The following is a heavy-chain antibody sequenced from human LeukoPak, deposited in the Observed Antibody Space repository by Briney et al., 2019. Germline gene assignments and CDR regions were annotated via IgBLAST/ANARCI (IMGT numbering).Heavy chain of an antibody. CDR3: ARHQEAGRYFDWYVLD. CDR1: GGSISSYY. Sequence: SETLSLTCTVSGGSISSYYWSWIRQPPGKGLEWIGEINHSGSTNYNPSLKSRVTISVDTSKNQFSLKLSSVTAADTAVYYCARHQEAGRYFDWYVLDWGQGTLVTVSS. CDR2: INHSGST. V-gene: IGHV4-34*01. D-gene: IGHD3-9*01. J-gene: IGHJ4*02.